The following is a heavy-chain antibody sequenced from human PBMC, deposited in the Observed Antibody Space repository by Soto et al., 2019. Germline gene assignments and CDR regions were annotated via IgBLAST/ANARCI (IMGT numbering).Heavy chain of an antibody. CDR2: ISSSSSTI. V-gene: IGHV3-48*01. Sequence: GGSLRLSCAASGFTFSSYSMNWVRQAPGKGLEWVSYISSSSSTIYYADSVKGRFTISRDNAKNSLYLQMNSLRAEDTAGYYCARATVTTDYYYYCMDVWGKGTTVTVSS. J-gene: IGHJ6*03. D-gene: IGHD4-17*01. CDR1: GFTFSSYS. CDR3: ARATVTTDYYYYCMDV.